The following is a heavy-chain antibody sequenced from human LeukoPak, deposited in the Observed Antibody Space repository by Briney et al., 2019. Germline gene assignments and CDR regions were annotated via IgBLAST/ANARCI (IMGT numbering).Heavy chain of an antibody. J-gene: IGHJ4*02. Sequence: GGSLRLSCAASGFTFSGYAMNWVRQAPGKGLEWVSHIFSSDSTIGYADSVKGRFTVSRDNAKNSLYLQMNNLRDDDTAVYYCARDLNWAFDYWGQGTLVTVSS. CDR1: GFTFSGYA. V-gene: IGHV3-48*02. CDR3: ARDLNWAFDY. D-gene: IGHD1-1*01. CDR2: IFSSDSTI.